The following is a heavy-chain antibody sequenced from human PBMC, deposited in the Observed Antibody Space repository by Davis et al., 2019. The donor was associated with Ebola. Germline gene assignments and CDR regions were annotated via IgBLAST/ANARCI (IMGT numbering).Heavy chain of an antibody. CDR1: GFTFKEYD. V-gene: IGHV3-23*01. CDR3: AHVITFLYQSNGYYTRHFDN. Sequence: GESLKISCFASGFTFKEYDMGWVRQAAGKGLEWVSGISASGDLTYYADAVRGRFTISRDNSKNTLYLQMNSLRAEDTAVYFCAHVITFLYQSNGYYTRHFDNWGQGTLVTVSS. D-gene: IGHD3-22*01. J-gene: IGHJ4*02. CDR2: ISASGDLT.